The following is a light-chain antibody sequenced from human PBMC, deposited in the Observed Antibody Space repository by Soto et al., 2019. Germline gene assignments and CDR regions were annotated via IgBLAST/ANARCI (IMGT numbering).Light chain of an antibody. CDR1: QSISSR. CDR2: KAS. Sequence: DIQMTQSPSTLSASVGDRVTITCRASQSISSRLAWYQQKPGKAPKLLIYKASSLESGVPSRFSGSGSGTEFPLTISSLQPDDSATYYCQQYNSYWTFGQGTKVEIK. CDR3: QQYNSYWT. J-gene: IGKJ1*01. V-gene: IGKV1-5*03.